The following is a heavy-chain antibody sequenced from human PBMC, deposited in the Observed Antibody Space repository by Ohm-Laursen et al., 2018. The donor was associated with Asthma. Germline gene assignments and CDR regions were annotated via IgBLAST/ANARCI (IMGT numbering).Heavy chain of an antibody. CDR2: IYYRGST. D-gene: IGHD3-16*01. V-gene: IGHV4-31*03. CDR3: ARAESALGHAPYGIDV. Sequence: SDTLSLTCTVSGGSISSGGYYWSWIRQHPGKGLEWIGYIYYRGSTYYNPSLKSRVTISVDTSKNQFSLKLSSVTAADTAVYYCARAESALGHAPYGIDVWGQGTTVTVSS. CDR1: GGSISSGGYY. J-gene: IGHJ6*02.